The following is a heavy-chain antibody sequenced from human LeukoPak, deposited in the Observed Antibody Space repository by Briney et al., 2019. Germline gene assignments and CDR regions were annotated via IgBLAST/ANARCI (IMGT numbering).Heavy chain of an antibody. CDR2: INPNSGGT. CDR1: GYTFTGYY. J-gene: IGHJ4*02. V-gene: IGHV1-2*02. Sequence: VASVKVSCKASGYTFTGYYMHWVRQAPGQGLEWMGWINPNSGGTNYAQKFRGRVTMTRDTSISTAYMELSRLRSDDTAVYYCARVPRTGGYSGYDSAFDYWGQGTLVTVSS. CDR3: ARVPRTGGYSGYDSAFDY. D-gene: IGHD5-12*01.